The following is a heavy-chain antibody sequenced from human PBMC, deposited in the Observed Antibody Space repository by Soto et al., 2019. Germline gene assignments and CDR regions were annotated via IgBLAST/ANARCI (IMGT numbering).Heavy chain of an antibody. Sequence: SVKVSCKASGGTFSSYTISWVRQAPGQGLEWMGRIIPILGIANYAQKFQGRVTITADKSTSTAYMELSSLRSEDTAVYYCARVPLSGSYGIFDYWGQGTLVTVSS. D-gene: IGHD1-26*01. CDR3: ARVPLSGSYGIFDY. CDR1: GGTFSSYT. V-gene: IGHV1-69*02. CDR2: IIPILGIA. J-gene: IGHJ4*02.